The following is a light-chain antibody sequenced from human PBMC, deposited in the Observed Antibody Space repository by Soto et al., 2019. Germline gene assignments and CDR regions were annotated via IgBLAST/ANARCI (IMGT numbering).Light chain of an antibody. Sequence: EIVMTQSPATLSVSPGERATLSCRASQSVNNNLAWYQQKPGQAPRLLIYGAYIRATGIPARFSGSESWTEFTLTISSLQSEEFAVYYCQQYNNWPLFTYGPGTKRDIK. CDR2: GAY. J-gene: IGKJ3*01. CDR1: QSVNNN. V-gene: IGKV3-15*01. CDR3: QQYNNWPLFT.